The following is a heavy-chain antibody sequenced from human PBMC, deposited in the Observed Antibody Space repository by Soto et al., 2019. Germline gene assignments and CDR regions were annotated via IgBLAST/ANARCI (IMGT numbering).Heavy chain of an antibody. Sequence: EVQLAESGGGLAQPGGSLRLSCAASGFTLXGYAMDWVRQAQGKGLEYVSGISSNGVGTYYANSVQGRFTISRDNSKNTVYLQMGSLRPEDMAVYYCARRARPDFYYMDVWGKGTTVTVSS. V-gene: IGHV3-64*01. CDR1: GFTLXGYA. CDR3: ARRARPDFYYMDV. D-gene: IGHD6-6*01. J-gene: IGHJ6*03. CDR2: ISSNGVGT.